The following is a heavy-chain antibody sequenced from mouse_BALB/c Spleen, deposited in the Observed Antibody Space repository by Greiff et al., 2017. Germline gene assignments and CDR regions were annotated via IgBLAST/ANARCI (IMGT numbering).Heavy chain of an antibody. J-gene: IGHJ1*01. CDR2: ISDGGSYT. CDR3: ARGDWYFDG. CDR1: GFTFSDYY. V-gene: IGHV5-4*02. Sequence: DVKLVESGGGLVKPGGSLKLSCAASGFTFSDYYMYWVRQTPEKRLEWVATISDGGSYTYYPDSVKGRFTISRDNAKNNLYLQMSSLKSEDTAMYYCARGDWYFDGWGAGTTVTVSS.